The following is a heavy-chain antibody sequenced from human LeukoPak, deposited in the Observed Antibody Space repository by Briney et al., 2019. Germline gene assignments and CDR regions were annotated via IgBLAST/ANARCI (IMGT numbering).Heavy chain of an antibody. CDR2: ITSSGRTP. V-gene: IGHV3-23*01. J-gene: IGHJ1*01. CDR1: GFTFNTHA. CDR3: AKDRPNFYETSGSYYKIKGDT. D-gene: IGHD3-10*01. Sequence: GGSLRLSCEASGFTFNTHAMSWVRQAPGKGLEWVASITSSGRTPYYADSAKGRFTISRDNSKNTLYLQMNSLRGEDTALYYCAKDRPNFYETSGSYYKIKGDTWGHGSLVTVSS.